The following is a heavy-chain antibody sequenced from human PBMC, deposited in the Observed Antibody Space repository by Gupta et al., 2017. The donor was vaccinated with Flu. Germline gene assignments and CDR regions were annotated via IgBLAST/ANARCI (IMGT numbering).Heavy chain of an antibody. D-gene: IGHD1-1*01. CDR3: AKDTSLTTAVKKWFDP. Sequence: SWVRQAPGKGLEWVSVISGSGGSTYYADSVKGRFTISRDNSKNTLYLQMNSLRAEAKAVYYCAKDTSLTTAVKKWFDPWFQGTLVTVYS. CDR2: ISGSGGST. J-gene: IGHJ5*02. V-gene: IGHV3-23*01.